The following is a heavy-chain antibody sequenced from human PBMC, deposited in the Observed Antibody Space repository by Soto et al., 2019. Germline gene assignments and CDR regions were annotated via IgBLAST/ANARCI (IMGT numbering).Heavy chain of an antibody. CDR1: GFTFTDPY. CDR3: ARIDSSGYYYTY. V-gene: IGHV3-72*01. D-gene: IGHD3-22*01. Sequence: EVQLVESGGGLVQPGGSRRLSCAASGFTFTDPYMDWVRQAPGRGLEWVGRTRNKANSYTTEYAASVKGRFTISRDDSKNSLYLQMNSLKTEDTAVYYCARIDSSGYYYTYWGQGTLVTVSS. J-gene: IGHJ4*02. CDR2: TRNKANSYTT.